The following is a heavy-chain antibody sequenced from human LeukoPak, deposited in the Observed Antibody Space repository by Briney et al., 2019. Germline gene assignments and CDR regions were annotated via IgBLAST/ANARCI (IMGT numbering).Heavy chain of an antibody. CDR2: IKQDGSEK. V-gene: IGHV3-7*01. Sequence: PGGSLRPSCAASGFTFSSYAMHWVRQAPGKGLEWVANIKQDGSEKYYVDSVKGRFTISRDNAKNSLYLQMNSLRAEDTAVYYCAREGGSRDWFDPWGQGTLVTVSS. D-gene: IGHD6-13*01. CDR3: AREGGSRDWFDP. CDR1: GFTFSSYA. J-gene: IGHJ5*02.